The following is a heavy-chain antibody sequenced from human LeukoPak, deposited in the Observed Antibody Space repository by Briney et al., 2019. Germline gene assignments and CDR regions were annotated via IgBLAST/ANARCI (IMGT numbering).Heavy chain of an antibody. Sequence: GGSLRLSCAASGFTFSSYEMNWVRQAPGKGLEWVSYISSSGSTIYYADSVKGRFTISRDNAKNSLYLQMNSLRAEDTAVYYCARDYYDSSGYYYVGYFDYWGQGTLVTVSS. J-gene: IGHJ4*02. V-gene: IGHV3-48*03. CDR2: ISSSGSTI. D-gene: IGHD3-22*01. CDR3: ARDYYDSSGYYYVGYFDY. CDR1: GFTFSSYE.